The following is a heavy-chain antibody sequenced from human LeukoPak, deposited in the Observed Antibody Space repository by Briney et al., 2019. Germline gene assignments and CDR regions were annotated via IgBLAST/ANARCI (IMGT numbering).Heavy chain of an antibody. CDR2: IGSSSSYI. J-gene: IGHJ5*02. V-gene: IGHV3-21*01. Sequence: GGSLRLSCAASGFTFSSYSMNWVRQAPGKGLEWVSSIGSSSSYIYYADSVKGRFTISRDNAKNSLYLQMSSLRAEDTAVYYCARGEYSSSSIALDPWGQGTLVTVSS. D-gene: IGHD6-6*01. CDR3: ARGEYSSSSIALDP. CDR1: GFTFSSYS.